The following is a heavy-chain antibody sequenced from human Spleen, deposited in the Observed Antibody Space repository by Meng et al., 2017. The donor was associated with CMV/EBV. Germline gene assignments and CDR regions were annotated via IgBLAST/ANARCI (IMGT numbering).Heavy chain of an antibody. J-gene: IGHJ4*02. D-gene: IGHD7-27*01. CDR3: ARDNNWGPDY. V-gene: IGHV1-58*01. Sequence: SVKVSCKASGFTFTSSAVQWVRQARGQRLEWIGWIVVGSGNTNYAQKFQERVTITRDMSTSTAYMELTRLTSDDTAVYYCARDNNWGPDYWGQGTLVTVSS. CDR1: GFTFTSSA. CDR2: IVVGSGNT.